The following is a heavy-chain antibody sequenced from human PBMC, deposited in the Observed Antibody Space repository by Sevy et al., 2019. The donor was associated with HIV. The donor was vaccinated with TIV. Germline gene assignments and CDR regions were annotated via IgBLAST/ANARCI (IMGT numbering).Heavy chain of an antibody. V-gene: IGHV1-46*03. CDR1: GYTFTSYY. CDR2: INPSGGST. J-gene: IGHJ4*02. CDR3: ARERSPINPRYYFDY. Sequence: ASVKVSCKASGYTFTSYYMHWVRQAPGQGLEWMGIINPSGGSTSYAQKFQGRVTMTRDTSTITVYMELSSLRSEDTAVYYCARERSPINPRYYFDYWGQGTLVTVSS.